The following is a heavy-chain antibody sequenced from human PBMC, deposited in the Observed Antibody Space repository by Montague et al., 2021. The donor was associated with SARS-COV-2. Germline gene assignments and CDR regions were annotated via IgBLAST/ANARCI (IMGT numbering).Heavy chain of an antibody. J-gene: IGHJ6*02. CDR3: ARHACYDDSKDPFYYYYYGMDV. V-gene: IGHV4-34*01. D-gene: IGHD4-11*01. Sequence: SETLSLTCAVYGGSFGDDHWSWIRQPPGKGLEWIGDIKQSGRTNYNPSLKSRVTISVDTSKNQFSLKLSSVTAADTAVYYCARHACYDDSKDPFYYYYYGMDVWGQGTTVTVSS. CDR1: GGSFGDDH. CDR2: IKQSGRT.